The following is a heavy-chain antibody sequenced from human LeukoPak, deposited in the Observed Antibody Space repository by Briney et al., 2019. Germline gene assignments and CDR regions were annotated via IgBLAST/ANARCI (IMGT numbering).Heavy chain of an antibody. V-gene: IGHV3-23*01. D-gene: IGHD2-15*01. J-gene: IGHJ4*02. CDR3: AKASPPDIVVVVAPLDY. Sequence: GGSLRLSCAASGFTFSSYAMSWVRQAPGKGLEWVSAISGSGGSTYYADSVKGRFTISRDNSKNTLYLQMNSLRAKDTAVYYCAKASPPDIVVVVAPLDYWGQGTLVTVSS. CDR1: GFTFSSYA. CDR2: ISGSGGST.